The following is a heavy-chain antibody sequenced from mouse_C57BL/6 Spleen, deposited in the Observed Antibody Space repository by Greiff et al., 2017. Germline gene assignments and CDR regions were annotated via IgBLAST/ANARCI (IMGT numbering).Heavy chain of an antibody. J-gene: IGHJ4*01. Sequence: EVKLVESGGGLVQPGGSLKLSCAASGFTFSDYYMYWVRQTPEKRLEWVAYISNGGGSTYYPDTVKGRFTISRDTAKNTLYLQMSRLKSEDTAMYYCARQDVSPYGYDPYYYARDYWGQGTSVTVSS. CDR2: ISNGGGST. CDR1: GFTFSDYY. D-gene: IGHD2-2*01. CDR3: ARQDVSPYGYDPYYYARDY. V-gene: IGHV5-12*01.